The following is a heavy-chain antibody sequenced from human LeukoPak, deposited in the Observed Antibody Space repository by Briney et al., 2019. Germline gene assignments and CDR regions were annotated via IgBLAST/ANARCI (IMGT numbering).Heavy chain of an antibody. Sequence: GRSLRLSCAASGFTFSSYAMHWVRQAPGKGLEWVAVISYDGSNKYYADSVKGLFTISRDNSKNTLYLQMNSLRAEDTAVYYCARDQMVRGVNGMDVWGQGTTVTVSS. J-gene: IGHJ6*02. CDR2: ISYDGSNK. CDR1: GFTFSSYA. CDR3: ARDQMVRGVNGMDV. V-gene: IGHV3-30-3*01. D-gene: IGHD3-10*01.